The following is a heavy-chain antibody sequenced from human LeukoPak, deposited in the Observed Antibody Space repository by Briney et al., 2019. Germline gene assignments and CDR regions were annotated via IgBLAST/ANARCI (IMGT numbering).Heavy chain of an antibody. J-gene: IGHJ4*02. D-gene: IGHD4-23*01. Sequence: SETLSLTCTVSGGSISSYYWSWIRQPSGKGLEWIGYIYYSGSTNYNPSLKSRVTISVDTSKNQFSLKLSSVTAADTAVYYCAGVGGEGMTTVVTPEKFFDYWGQGTLVTVSS. CDR2: IYYSGST. V-gene: IGHV4-59*01. CDR3: AGVGGEGMTTVVTPEKFFDY. CDR1: GGSISSYY.